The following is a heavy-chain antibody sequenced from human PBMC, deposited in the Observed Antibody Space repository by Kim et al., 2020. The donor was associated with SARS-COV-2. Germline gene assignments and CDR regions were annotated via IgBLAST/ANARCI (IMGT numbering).Heavy chain of an antibody. CDR1: GFTFSSYA. D-gene: IGHD7-27*01. CDR3: ANNWENYYQYYGMDV. J-gene: IGHJ6*02. V-gene: IGHV3-23*01. Sequence: GGSLRLSCAASGFTFSSYAMSWVRQAPGKGLEWVSAISDSGGSTFYADSVKGRFTISRDNSKNTLHLQMNSLRAEDTAVYYCANNWENYYQYYGMDVWGQGTTVTVSS. CDR2: ISDSGGST.